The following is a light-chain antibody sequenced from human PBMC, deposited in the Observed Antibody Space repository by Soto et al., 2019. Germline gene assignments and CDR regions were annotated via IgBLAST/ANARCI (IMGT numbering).Light chain of an antibody. CDR3: MQATQLPFT. CDR1: QSLVSGNGNTY. V-gene: IGKV2-24*01. J-gene: IGKJ2*01. Sequence: DIVMTQTPLSSPVTLGQPASISCRSSQSLVSGNGNTYLSWLQVRPGQPPRLLIYKISSRFSGVPDKFSGSGAGTDFTLKISRVEAEDVGIYYCMQATQLPFTFGQGTRLAIK. CDR2: KIS.